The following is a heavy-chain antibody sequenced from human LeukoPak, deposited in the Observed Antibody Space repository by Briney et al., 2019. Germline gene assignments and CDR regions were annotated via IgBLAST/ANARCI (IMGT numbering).Heavy chain of an antibody. CDR1: GGSISSSNW. Sequence: SETLSFTCAVSGGSISSSNWWSWVRQPPGKGLEWIGEIYHSGSTNYNPSLKSRVTISVDKSKNQFSLKLSSVTAADTAVYYCARDYYDSSGYFGYWGQGTLVTVSS. D-gene: IGHD3-22*01. CDR3: ARDYYDSSGYFGY. CDR2: IYHSGST. J-gene: IGHJ4*02. V-gene: IGHV4-4*02.